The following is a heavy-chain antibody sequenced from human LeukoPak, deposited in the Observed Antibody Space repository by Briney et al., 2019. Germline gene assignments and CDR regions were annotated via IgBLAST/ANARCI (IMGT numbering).Heavy chain of an antibody. CDR1: GYSFTSYW. V-gene: IGHV5-51*01. CDR3: ARQRIVATLIVGMDV. CDR2: IYPGDSDT. Sequence: GESLKISCKGSGYSFTSYWIGWVRQMPGKGLEWMGIIYPGDSDTRCSPSFQGQVTISADKSISTAYLQWSSLKASDTAMYYCARQRIVATLIVGMDVWGQGTTVTVSS. D-gene: IGHD5-12*01. J-gene: IGHJ6*02.